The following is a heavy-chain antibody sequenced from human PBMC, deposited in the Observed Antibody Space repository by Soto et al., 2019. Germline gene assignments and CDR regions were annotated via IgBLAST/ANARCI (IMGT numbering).Heavy chain of an antibody. CDR1: GGSISSGGYY. J-gene: IGHJ6*02. Sequence: SETLSLTCTVSGGSISSGGYYWSWIRQHPGKGLEWIGYIYYSGSTYYNPSLKSRVTISVDTSKNQFSLKLSSVTAADTAVYYCARDAQSVEMATDYGMDVWGQGTTVTVSS. CDR2: IYYSGST. CDR3: ARDAQSVEMATDYGMDV. D-gene: IGHD5-12*01. V-gene: IGHV4-31*03.